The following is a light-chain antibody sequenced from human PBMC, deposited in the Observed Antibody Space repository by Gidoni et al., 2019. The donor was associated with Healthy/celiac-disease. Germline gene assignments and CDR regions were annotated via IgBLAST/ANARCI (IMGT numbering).Light chain of an antibody. Sequence: EIEMTQSPASLSASVGERVTITCRASQSISSNLNWYQQKPGQAPRLLIYAASTLQSGVPSRFSGSGSGTDFTLTISSLQSEDFATYYCQQSYSSPFTFGGGTKVEIK. CDR1: QSISSN. CDR2: AAS. J-gene: IGKJ4*01. CDR3: QQSYSSPFT. V-gene: IGKV1-39*01.